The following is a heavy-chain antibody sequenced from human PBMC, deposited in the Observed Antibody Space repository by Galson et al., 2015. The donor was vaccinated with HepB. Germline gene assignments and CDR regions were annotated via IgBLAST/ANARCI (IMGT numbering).Heavy chain of an antibody. CDR3: ARQAMVRGVIRWFDP. J-gene: IGHJ5*02. D-gene: IGHD3-10*01. CDR1: GGSIRISSNY. Sequence: LSLTCTVSGGSIRISSNYWGWIRQPPGKGLEWIGSIYYTGNTYYNPSLKSRVTISVDTSKNQLSLKLSSVTAADTAVYYCARQAMVRGVIRWFDPWGQGILVTVSS. V-gene: IGHV4-39*01. CDR2: IYYTGNT.